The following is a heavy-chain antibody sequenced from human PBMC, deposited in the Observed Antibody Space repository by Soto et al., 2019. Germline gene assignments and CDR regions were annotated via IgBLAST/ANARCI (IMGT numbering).Heavy chain of an antibody. Sequence: SETLSLTCTVSGGSISSGGYYLSWIRQHPGKGLEWIGYIYHSGSTYYNPSLKSRVTISVDTSKNQFSLKLSSVTAADTAVYYCARRYGGNFDYWGQGTLVTVSS. J-gene: IGHJ4*02. V-gene: IGHV4-31*03. CDR3: ARRYGGNFDY. CDR2: IYHSGST. D-gene: IGHD3-16*01. CDR1: GGSISSGGYY.